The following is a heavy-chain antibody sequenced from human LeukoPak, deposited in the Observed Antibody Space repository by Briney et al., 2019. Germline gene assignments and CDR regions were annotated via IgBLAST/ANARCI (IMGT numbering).Heavy chain of an antibody. CDR1: GFTFSSYG. Sequence: GGSLRLSCAASGFTFSSYGMHWVRQAPGKGLEWVAVISYDGSNKYYADSVKGRLTISRDNSKNTLYLQMNSLRAEDTAVYYCAKDSLRFGSGYYDYYYGMDVWGQGTTVTVSS. CDR2: ISYDGSNK. J-gene: IGHJ6*02. V-gene: IGHV3-30*18. CDR3: AKDSLRFGSGYYDYYYGMDV. D-gene: IGHD3-22*01.